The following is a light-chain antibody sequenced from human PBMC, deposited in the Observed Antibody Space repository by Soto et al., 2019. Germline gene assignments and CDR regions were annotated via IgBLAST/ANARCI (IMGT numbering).Light chain of an antibody. J-gene: IGLJ2*01. CDR3: CSYAGSYTLV. Sequence: QSVLTQPRSVSGSPVQSVTISCTGTSSDVGGYNYVSWYQQHPGKAPKLMIYDVNKRPSGVPDRFSGSKSGNTASLTISGLQAEDEADYYCCSYAGSYTLVFGGGTKVTV. CDR2: DVN. V-gene: IGLV2-11*01. CDR1: SSDVGGYNY.